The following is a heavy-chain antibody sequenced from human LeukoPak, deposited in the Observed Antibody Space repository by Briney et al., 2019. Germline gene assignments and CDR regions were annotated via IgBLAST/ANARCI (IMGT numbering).Heavy chain of an antibody. CDR2: ISYDGSNK. D-gene: IGHD3-3*01. V-gene: IGHV3-30*18. Sequence: GGSLRLSCAASGFTFSSYGMHWVRQAPGKGLEWVAVISYDGSNKYYADSVKGRFTISRDNSKNTLYLQMNSLRAEDTAVYYCAKVSVLRFLEWLSYFDYWGQGTLVTVSS. CDR1: GFTFSSYG. J-gene: IGHJ4*02. CDR3: AKVSVLRFLEWLSYFDY.